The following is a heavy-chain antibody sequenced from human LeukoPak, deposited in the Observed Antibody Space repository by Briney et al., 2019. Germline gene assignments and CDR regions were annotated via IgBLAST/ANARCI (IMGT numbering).Heavy chain of an antibody. CDR3: ARDLEFYCSSTSCRAFDI. V-gene: IGHV4-30-4*01. Sequence: PSQTLSLTCTVSGGSISSGDYYWSWIRQPPGKGLDWIGYIYYSGSTYYNPSLKSRVTISVDTSKNQFSLKLSSVTAADTAVYYCARDLEFYCSSTSCRAFDIWGQGAMVTVSS. CDR1: GGSISSGDYY. CDR2: IYYSGST. D-gene: IGHD2-2*01. J-gene: IGHJ3*02.